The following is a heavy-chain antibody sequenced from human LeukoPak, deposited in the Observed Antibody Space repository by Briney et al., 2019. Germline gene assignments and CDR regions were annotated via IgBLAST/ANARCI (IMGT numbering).Heavy chain of an antibody. CDR2: IYYSGST. V-gene: IGHV4-59*01. J-gene: IGHJ4*02. Sequence: NPSETLSLTCTVSGGSISSYYWSWIRQPPGKGLEWIGYIYYSGSTNYNPSLKSRVTISVDTSKNQFSLKLSSVTAADTAVYYCAGTYYYDSSGASGGSFDYWGQGTLVTVSS. CDR1: GGSISSYY. D-gene: IGHD3-22*01. CDR3: AGTYYYDSSGASGGSFDY.